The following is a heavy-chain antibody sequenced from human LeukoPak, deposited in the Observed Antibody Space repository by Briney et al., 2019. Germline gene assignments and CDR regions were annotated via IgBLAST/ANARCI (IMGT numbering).Heavy chain of an antibody. Sequence: PGGSLRLSCAASGFTFSSYWMHWVRQAPGKGLVWVSRINSDGSSTSYADSVQGRFTISRDTATSTLYLQMRSLRADNTAVYYCARDSLAYCTNGVCKLSYYYYYYMDVWGKGTTVTVSS. D-gene: IGHD2-8*01. V-gene: IGHV3-74*01. J-gene: IGHJ6*03. CDR2: INSDGSST. CDR1: GFTFSSYW. CDR3: ARDSLAYCTNGVCKLSYYYYYYMDV.